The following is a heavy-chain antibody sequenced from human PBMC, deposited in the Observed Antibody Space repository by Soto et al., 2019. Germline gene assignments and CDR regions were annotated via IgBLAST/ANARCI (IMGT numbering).Heavy chain of an antibody. J-gene: IGHJ4*02. V-gene: IGHV1-69*12. Sequence: QVQLVQSGAKVKKPESSVKVSCKAPGGTFSTYAISWVRQAPGQGLEWMGGIIPMFGTANYAQRFQDRVTITAAESTNTVYMELSSLRSEDTAVYFCASGIQLWLRRINNGYSGWGQGTLVTVSS. CDR2: IIPMFGTA. CDR3: ASGIQLWLRRINNGYSG. D-gene: IGHD5-18*01. CDR1: GGTFSTYA.